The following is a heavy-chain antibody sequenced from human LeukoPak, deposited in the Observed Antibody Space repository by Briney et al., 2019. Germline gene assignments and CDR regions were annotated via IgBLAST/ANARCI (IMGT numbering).Heavy chain of an antibody. CDR1: GYTFTSYG. Sequence: GASVKVSCKASGYTFTSYGISWVRQAPGQGLEWMGWISAYNGNTNYAQKLQGRATMTTDTSTSIAYMELRSLRSDDTAVYYCARDRIPYSSSSNWFDPWGQGTLVTVSS. CDR2: ISAYNGNT. V-gene: IGHV1-18*01. CDR3: ARDRIPYSSSSNWFDP. D-gene: IGHD6-6*01. J-gene: IGHJ5*02.